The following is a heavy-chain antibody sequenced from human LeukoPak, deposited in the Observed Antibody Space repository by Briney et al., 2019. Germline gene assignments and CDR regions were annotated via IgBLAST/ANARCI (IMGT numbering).Heavy chain of an antibody. V-gene: IGHV1-46*01. Sequence: ASVKVSCKASEYPFSDHHMHWVRQAPGQGLEWMGKITARTGDTTYAQTFQDRVIMTRDTSTSTVYMQLSRLRSDDTAVYYCARDTYGSDYWGQGTLVTVSA. D-gene: IGHD3-10*01. CDR3: ARDTYGSDY. J-gene: IGHJ4*02. CDR1: EYPFSDHH. CDR2: ITARTGDT.